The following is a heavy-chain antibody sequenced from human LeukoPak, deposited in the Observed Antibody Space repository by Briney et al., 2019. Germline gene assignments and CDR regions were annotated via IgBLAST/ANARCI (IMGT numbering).Heavy chain of an antibody. CDR1: GGTFSSYA. CDR2: IIPIFGTA. CDR3: ARDRDGTLTPGDAFDI. V-gene: IGHV1-69*13. Sequence: SVKVSCKASGGTFSSYAISWVRQAPGQGLEWMGGIIPIFGTANYAQKFQGRVTITADESTSTAYMELSSLRSEDTAVYYCARDRDGTLTPGDAFDIWGQGTMVTVSS. J-gene: IGHJ3*02. D-gene: IGHD1-1*01.